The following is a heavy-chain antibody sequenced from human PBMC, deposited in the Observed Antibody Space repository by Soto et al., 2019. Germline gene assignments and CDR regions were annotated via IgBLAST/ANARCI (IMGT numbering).Heavy chain of an antibody. CDR2: IYYSGNT. V-gene: IGHV4-30-4*01. CDR3: AREGGEASNGLYYFDS. J-gene: IGHJ4*02. CDR1: GDSTSSDNY. Sequence: PSETLSLTCTVSGDSTSSDNYWSWIRQPPGKGLEWIGHIYYSGNTDYNPSLKSRLAISIDTSKNQFSLKLSSVTAADTAVYFCAREGGEASNGLYYFDSWGQASLVTVSS. D-gene: IGHD2-8*01.